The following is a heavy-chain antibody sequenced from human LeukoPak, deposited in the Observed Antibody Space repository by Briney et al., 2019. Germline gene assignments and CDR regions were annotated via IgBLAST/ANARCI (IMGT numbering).Heavy chain of an antibody. D-gene: IGHD3-22*01. CDR1: GFTFSSYA. Sequence: QSGGSLRLSCAASGFTFSSYAMSWVRQAPGKGLEWVSAISGSGGSTYYADSVKGRFTISRDNSKNTLYLQMNSLRAEDTAVYYCAKDHSPSSGLFDYWGQGTLVTVSS. CDR3: AKDHSPSSGLFDY. V-gene: IGHV3-23*01. CDR2: ISGSGGST. J-gene: IGHJ4*02.